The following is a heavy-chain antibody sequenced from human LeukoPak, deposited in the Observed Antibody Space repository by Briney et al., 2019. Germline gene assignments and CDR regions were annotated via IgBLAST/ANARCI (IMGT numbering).Heavy chain of an antibody. J-gene: IGHJ5*02. Sequence: SVKVSCKASGFTFTSSAMQWVRQARGQRLEWIGWIVVGSGNTNYAQRFQERVTITRDMSTSTAYMELSSLRSEDTAVYYCAAVTWFRIGLTRIVGAKREPAIDPWGQGTLVTVSS. CDR2: IVVGSGNT. CDR3: AAVTWFRIGLTRIVGAKREPAIDP. V-gene: IGHV1-58*02. CDR1: GFTFTSSA. D-gene: IGHD1-26*01.